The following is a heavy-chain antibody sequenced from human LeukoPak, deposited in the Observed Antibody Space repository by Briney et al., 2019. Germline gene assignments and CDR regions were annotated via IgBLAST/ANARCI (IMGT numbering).Heavy chain of an antibody. CDR1: GFTVSSNY. Sequence: GGSLRLSCAASGFTVSSNYMSWVRQAPGEGLEWVSVIYSGGSTYYADSVKGRFTISRDNSKNTLYLQMDSLRAEDTAMYYCARQGGLGNYATGSWFDPWGQGTLVTVSS. D-gene: IGHD1-7*01. J-gene: IGHJ5*02. CDR3: ARQGGLGNYATGSWFDP. V-gene: IGHV3-66*04. CDR2: IYSGGST.